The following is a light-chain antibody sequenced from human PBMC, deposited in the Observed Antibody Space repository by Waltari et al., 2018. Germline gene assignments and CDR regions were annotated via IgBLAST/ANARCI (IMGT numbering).Light chain of an antibody. J-gene: IGKJ2*01. CDR2: DAS. CDR1: QSISSW. Sequence: DIQMTQSPSTLSASVGDRVTITCRASQSISSWLAWYQQKPGKAPKLQIYDASSLESGVQSRFSGSGSGTEFTLTISSLQPDDFATYYCQQYNSYSHFFGQGTKLEIK. CDR3: QQYNSYSHF. V-gene: IGKV1-5*01.